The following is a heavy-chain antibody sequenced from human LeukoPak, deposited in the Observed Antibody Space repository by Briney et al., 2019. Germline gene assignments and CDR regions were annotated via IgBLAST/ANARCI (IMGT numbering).Heavy chain of an antibody. CDR2: IYSGGDT. Sequence: GGSLRLSCAASGFTVSSYFMSWVRQAPGKGLQWVSVIYSGGDTYYADSVRGRFTISRDNAINTLYLQMNSLRPDDTALYYCARVVKGGYDYWGQGTRVTVSS. J-gene: IGHJ4*02. V-gene: IGHV3-66*01. CDR1: GFTVSSYF. D-gene: IGHD5-12*01. CDR3: ARVVKGGYDY.